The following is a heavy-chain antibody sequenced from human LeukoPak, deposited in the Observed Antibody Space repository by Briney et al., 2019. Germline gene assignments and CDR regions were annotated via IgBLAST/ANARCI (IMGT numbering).Heavy chain of an antibody. D-gene: IGHD1-26*01. Sequence: PGGSLRLSCAVSGFTFSSYWMSWVRQAPGKGLEWVANIKQDGSEKYYVDSVKGRFTISRDNAKNSPYLQMNSLRAEDTAVYYCARDKMVGPTIFDYWGQGTLVTVSS. CDR2: IKQDGSEK. CDR1: GFTFSSYW. V-gene: IGHV3-7*01. J-gene: IGHJ4*02. CDR3: ARDKMVGPTIFDY.